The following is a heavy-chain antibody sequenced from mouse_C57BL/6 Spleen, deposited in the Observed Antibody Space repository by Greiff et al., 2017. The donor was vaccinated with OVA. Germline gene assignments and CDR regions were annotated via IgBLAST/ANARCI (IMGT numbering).Heavy chain of an antibody. CDR2: IHPNSGST. D-gene: IGHD2-4*01. V-gene: IGHV1-64*01. Sequence: QVQLQQPGAELVKPGASVKLSCKASGYTFTSYWMHWVKQRPGQGLEWIGMIHPNSGSTNYNEKFKSKATLTVDKSSSTAYMQLSSLTSEDSAVYYCAREGSTMITTLFDYWGQGTTLTVSS. CDR1: GYTFTSYW. J-gene: IGHJ2*01. CDR3: AREGSTMITTLFDY.